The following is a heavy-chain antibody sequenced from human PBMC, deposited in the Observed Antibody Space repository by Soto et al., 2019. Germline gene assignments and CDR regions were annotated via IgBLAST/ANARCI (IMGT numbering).Heavy chain of an antibody. V-gene: IGHV3-7*01. Sequence: GGSLRLSCAASGFTFSSYWMSWVRQAPGKGLEWVANIKQDGSEKYYVDSVKGRFTISRDNAKNSLYLQMNSLRAEDTAVYYCARDSPRSGRYPNRGAAFDIWGQGTMVTVSS. D-gene: IGHD3-10*01. CDR1: GFTFSSYW. J-gene: IGHJ3*02. CDR2: IKQDGSEK. CDR3: ARDSPRSGRYPNRGAAFDI.